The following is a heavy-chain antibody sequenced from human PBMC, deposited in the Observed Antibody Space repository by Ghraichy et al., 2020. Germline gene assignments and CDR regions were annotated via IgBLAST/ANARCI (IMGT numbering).Heavy chain of an antibody. Sequence: GGSLRLSCAASEFTFSDYYMSWIRQAPGKGLEWVSYISSSGSTIYYADSVKGRFTISRDNAKTSLYLQMNSLRAEDTAVYYCARVPPRYCSGGSCYSGLGWVDYWGQGTLVTVSS. CDR3: ARVPPRYCSGGSCYSGLGWVDY. J-gene: IGHJ4*02. CDR2: ISSSGSTI. D-gene: IGHD2-15*01. CDR1: EFTFSDYY. V-gene: IGHV3-11*01.